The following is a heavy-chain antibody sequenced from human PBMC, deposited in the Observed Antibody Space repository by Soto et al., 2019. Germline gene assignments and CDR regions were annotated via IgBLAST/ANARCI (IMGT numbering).Heavy chain of an antibody. D-gene: IGHD3-22*01. CDR3: ASALYDSSGYYPAYYFDY. Sequence: WASVKVSCKASGYTFTSYGISWVRQAPGQGLEWMGWISAYNGNTNYAQKLQGRVTMTTDTSTSTAYMELRSLRSDDTAVYYCASALYDSSGYYPAYYFDYWGQGTLVTVSS. CDR2: ISAYNGNT. CDR1: GYTFTSYG. J-gene: IGHJ4*02. V-gene: IGHV1-18*01.